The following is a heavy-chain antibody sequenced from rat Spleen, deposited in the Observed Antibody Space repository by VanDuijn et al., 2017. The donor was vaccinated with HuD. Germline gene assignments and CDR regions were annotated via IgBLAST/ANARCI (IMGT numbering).Heavy chain of an antibody. Sequence: EVQLVESGGGLVQPGRSLKLSCVASGFTFNNYWMTWIRQAPGKGLEWVASISSSGDGTYYPDAVKGRFTVSRDNAKSTLYLQMSKLGSEDTASYYCARREYALNWYFDFWGPGTMVTVSS. CDR3: ARREYALNWYFDF. D-gene: IGHD5-1*01. V-gene: IGHV5-31*01. CDR2: ISSSGDGT. CDR1: GFTFNNYW. J-gene: IGHJ1*01.